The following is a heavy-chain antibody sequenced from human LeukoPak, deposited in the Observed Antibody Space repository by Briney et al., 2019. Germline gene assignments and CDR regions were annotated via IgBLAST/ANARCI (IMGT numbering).Heavy chain of an antibody. CDR2: MNPNSGNT. CDR3: ASGGVLVVMDAFDI. Sequence: ASVKVSCKASGYTFTSYDINWVRQATGQGLEWMGWMNPNSGNTGYAQKFQGRVTITRNTSISTAYMELSSLRSEDTAVYYCASGGVLVVMDAFDIWGQGTMVTVSS. V-gene: IGHV1-8*03. D-gene: IGHD3-22*01. J-gene: IGHJ3*02. CDR1: GYTFTSYD.